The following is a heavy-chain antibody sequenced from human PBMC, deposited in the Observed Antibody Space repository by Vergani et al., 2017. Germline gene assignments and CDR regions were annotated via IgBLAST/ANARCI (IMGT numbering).Heavy chain of an antibody. J-gene: IGHJ4*02. CDR2: INPNSGGT. V-gene: IGHV1-2*02. CDR1: GYTFTGYY. CDR3: ARGDKLSSGWYGRFDY. D-gene: IGHD6-19*01. Sequence: QVQLVQSGAEVKKPGASVKVSCKASGYTFTGYYMHWVRQAPGQGLEWMGWINPNSGGTNYAQKFQGRVTMTRDTSISTAYMELSRLRSDDTAVYYCARGDKLSSGWYGRFDYWGQGTLVTVSS.